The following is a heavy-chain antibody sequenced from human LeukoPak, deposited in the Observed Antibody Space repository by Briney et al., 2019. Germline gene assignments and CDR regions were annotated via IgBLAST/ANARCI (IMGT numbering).Heavy chain of an antibody. V-gene: IGHV3-30*04. CDR1: GFTFSSYA. CDR3: AREYSGYDPNFDY. Sequence: PGGSLRLSCAASGFTFSSYAMHWVRQAPGKGLEWVAVISYDGSNKYYADSVKGRFTISRDNSKNTLYLQMNSLRAEDTAVYYCAREYSGYDPNFDYWGQGTLVTVSS. J-gene: IGHJ4*02. D-gene: IGHD5-12*01. CDR2: ISYDGSNK.